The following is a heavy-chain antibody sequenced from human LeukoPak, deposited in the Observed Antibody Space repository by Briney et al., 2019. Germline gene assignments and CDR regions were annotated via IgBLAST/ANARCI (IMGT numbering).Heavy chain of an antibody. V-gene: IGHV3-30*03. CDR3: ARDSFPYCSSTSCINWFDP. J-gene: IGHJ5*02. Sequence: GGSLRLSCVVSGFTFSSYGMHWVRQAPGKGLEWVAVISYDGSNKYYADSVKGRFTISRDNSKNTLYLQMNSLRAEDTAVYYCARDSFPYCSSTSCINWFDPWGQGTLVTVSS. CDR2: ISYDGSNK. CDR1: GFTFSSYG. D-gene: IGHD2-2*01.